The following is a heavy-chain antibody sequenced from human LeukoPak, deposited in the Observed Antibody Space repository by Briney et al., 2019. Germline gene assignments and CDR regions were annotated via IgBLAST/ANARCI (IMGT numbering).Heavy chain of an antibody. J-gene: IGHJ2*01. CDR2: IYWNDDK. Sequence: SGPTLVKPTQTLTLTCTFSGFSLSTSGVGVGWIRQPPGKALEWLALIYWNDDKRYSPSLKSRLTITMDTSKNQVVLTMTNMDPVDTATYYCAHWTLTSRQGYFDLWGRGTLVTVSS. CDR1: GFSLSTSGVG. CDR3: AHWTLTSRQGYFDL. D-gene: IGHD3/OR15-3a*01. V-gene: IGHV2-5*01.